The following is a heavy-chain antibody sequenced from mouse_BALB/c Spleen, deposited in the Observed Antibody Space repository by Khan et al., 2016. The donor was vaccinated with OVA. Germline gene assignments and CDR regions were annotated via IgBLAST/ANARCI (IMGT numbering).Heavy chain of an antibody. J-gene: IGHJ3*01. CDR2: IRYSGNT. CDR1: GYSITSEYT. Sequence: EVQLVESGPGLVKPSQSLSLTCTVTGYSITSEYTWNWIRQFPGNKLEWMGFIRYSGNTRYNPSLKSRISITRDTSKNQFFLQLNSVTSEDPATYYCARKDYYDYDPFPYWGQGTLVTVSA. V-gene: IGHV3-2*02. D-gene: IGHD2-4*01. CDR3: ARKDYYDYDPFPY.